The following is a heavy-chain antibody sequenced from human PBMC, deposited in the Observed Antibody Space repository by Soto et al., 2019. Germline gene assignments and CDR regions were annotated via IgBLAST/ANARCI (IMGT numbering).Heavy chain of an antibody. D-gene: IGHD3-22*01. CDR2: IYPGDSDT. Sequence: PGESLKISCKGSGYSFTSYWIGWVRQMPGKGLEWMGIIYPGDSDTRYSPSFQGQVTISADKSINTAYLQWSSLKASDTAMYYCARPGLEYYDSSGYYLDYWGQGTLVTVSS. V-gene: IGHV5-51*01. CDR1: GYSFTSYW. J-gene: IGHJ4*02. CDR3: ARPGLEYYDSSGYYLDY.